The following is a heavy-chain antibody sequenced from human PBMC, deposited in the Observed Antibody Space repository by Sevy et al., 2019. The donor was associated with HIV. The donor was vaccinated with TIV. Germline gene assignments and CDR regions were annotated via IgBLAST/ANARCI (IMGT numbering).Heavy chain of an antibody. CDR2: ISATGGST. J-gene: IGHJ4*02. CDR1: GFALRSYT. CDR3: AKTLQKLPFHPHYFDY. V-gene: IGHV3-23*01. D-gene: IGHD2-21*02. Sequence: GGSLRLSCGVSGFALRSYTMNWVRQAPGKGLEWVASISATGGSTYYADSVKGRFTISRGVSKSTLYLQMNSLTAEDTAMFYCAKTLQKLPFHPHYFDYWGQGTLVTVSS.